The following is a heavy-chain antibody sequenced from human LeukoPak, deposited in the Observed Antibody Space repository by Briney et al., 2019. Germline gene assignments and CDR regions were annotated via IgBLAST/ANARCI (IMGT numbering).Heavy chain of an antibody. CDR1: CGSISSYY. V-gene: IGHV4-59*08. CDR2: IYYSGST. Sequence: SETLSLTCTVSCGSISSYYWSWIRQPPGKGLEWIGYIYYSGSTNYNPSLKSRVTISVDTSKNQFSLKLSSVTAADTAVYYCARLRGYSYGFADYWGQGTLVTVSS. D-gene: IGHD5-18*01. CDR3: ARLRGYSYGFADY. J-gene: IGHJ4*02.